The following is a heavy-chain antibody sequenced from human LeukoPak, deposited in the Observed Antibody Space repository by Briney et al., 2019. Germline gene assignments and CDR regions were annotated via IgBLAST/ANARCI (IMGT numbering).Heavy chain of an antibody. CDR1: GGSISSYY. Sequence: SETLSLTCTVSGGSISSYYWSWIRQPPGKGLEWIGYIYYSGSTNYNPSLKSRVTISVDTSKNQFSLKLRSVTAADTAVYYCARDLYVAYCGGDCYSDSAFDIWGQGTMVTVSS. CDR2: IYYSGST. V-gene: IGHV4-59*01. CDR3: ARDLYVAYCGGDCYSDSAFDI. J-gene: IGHJ3*02. D-gene: IGHD2-21*02.